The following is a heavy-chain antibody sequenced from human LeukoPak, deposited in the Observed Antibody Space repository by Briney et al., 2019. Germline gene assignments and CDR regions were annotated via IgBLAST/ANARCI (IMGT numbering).Heavy chain of an antibody. V-gene: IGHV4-59*01. CDR2: IYYSGST. CDR1: GGSISSYY. CDR3: ARDYYGSSGVPFFDY. D-gene: IGHD3-22*01. Sequence: SETLSLTCTVSGGSISSYYWSWIRQPPGKGLEWIGYIYYSGSTNYNPSLKSRVTISVDTSKNQFSLKLSSVTAADTAVYYCARDYYGSSGVPFFDYWGQGTLVTVSS. J-gene: IGHJ4*02.